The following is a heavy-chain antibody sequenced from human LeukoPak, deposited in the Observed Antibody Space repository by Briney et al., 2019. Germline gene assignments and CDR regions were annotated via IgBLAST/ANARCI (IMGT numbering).Heavy chain of an antibody. CDR3: AKGLYYSTYYFDY. CDR2: IKQDGSEK. CDR1: GFTFSSYW. V-gene: IGHV3-7*03. D-gene: IGHD5/OR15-5a*01. Sequence: GGSLRLSCAASGFTFSSYWMSWVRQAPGKGLEWVANIKQDGSEKYYVDSVKGRFTISRDNAKNSLYLQMNSLRAEDTAVYYCAKGLYYSTYYFDYWGQGTLVTVSS. J-gene: IGHJ4*02.